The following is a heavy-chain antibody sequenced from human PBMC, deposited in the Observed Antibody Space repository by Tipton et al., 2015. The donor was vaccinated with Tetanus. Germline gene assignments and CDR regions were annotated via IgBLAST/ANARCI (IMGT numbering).Heavy chain of an antibody. CDR1: GGSLSSGTFY. J-gene: IGHJ5*02. CDR2: IYYNGNS. V-gene: IGHV4-39*01. D-gene: IGHD1-1*01. CDR3: ATTADNWFDP. Sequence: TLSLTCSLSGGSLSSGTFYWDWIRQRPGKGLEWIGNIYYNGNSLENPSLKGRVTISLDRSKNQFSLKLSSVTAADTAVYYCATTADNWFDPWGQGTLVTVSS.